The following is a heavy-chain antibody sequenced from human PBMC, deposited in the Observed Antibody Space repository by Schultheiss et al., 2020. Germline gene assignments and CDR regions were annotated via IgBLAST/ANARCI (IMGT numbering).Heavy chain of an antibody. CDR2: ISGSGGST. J-gene: IGHJ4*02. Sequence: GGSLRLSCAASGFTFSDYYMSWIRQAPGKGLEWVSVISGSGGSTYYADSVKGRFTISRDNSKNTLYLQMNSLRAEDTAVYYCAKAPYSSSSPFDYWGQGTLVTVSS. CDR3: AKAPYSSSSPFDY. D-gene: IGHD6-13*01. V-gene: IGHV3-23*01. CDR1: GFTFSDYY.